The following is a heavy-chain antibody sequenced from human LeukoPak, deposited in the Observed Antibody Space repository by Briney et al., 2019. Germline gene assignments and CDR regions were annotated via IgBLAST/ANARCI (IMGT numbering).Heavy chain of an antibody. V-gene: IGHV3-23*01. CDR1: GFTFSSFA. CDR2: ISANGGST. CDR3: AKDRTTVTTPHY. Sequence: GGSLRLSCAASGFTFSSFAMSWVRQAPGKGLEWVSAISANGGSTYYADSVKGRFPISRDNSTNTLYLQMNSLRAEDTAVYCCAKDRTTVTTPHYWGQGTLVTVSS. D-gene: IGHD4-17*01. J-gene: IGHJ4*02.